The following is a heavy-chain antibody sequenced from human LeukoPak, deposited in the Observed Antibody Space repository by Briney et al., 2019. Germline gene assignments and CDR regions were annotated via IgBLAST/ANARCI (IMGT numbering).Heavy chain of an antibody. V-gene: IGHV3-7*01. J-gene: IGHJ4*02. CDR2: IKQDGSVK. Sequence: TGGSLRLSCAASGFTFTDYWMTWVRQAPGKGLEWVANIKQDGSVKYYVDSVKGRFTISRDNAQNSLYLQMNSLRAEDTAVYYCAIDEPDYWGQGTLVTVSS. CDR1: GFTFTDYW. CDR3: AIDEPDY.